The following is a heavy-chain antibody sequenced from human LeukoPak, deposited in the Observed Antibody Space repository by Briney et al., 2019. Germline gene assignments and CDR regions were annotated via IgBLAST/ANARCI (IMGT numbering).Heavy chain of an antibody. CDR1: GGTFSSYA. CDR2: IIPIFGTA. D-gene: IGHD6-13*01. CDR3: ARDAHGGSSSWYYYYYGMDV. Sequence: ASVKVSCKASGGTFSSYAISWVRQAPGQGLEWMGGIIPIFGTANYAQKFQGRVTITADESTSTAYMELSSLRSEDTAVYYCARDAHGGSSSWYYYYYGMDVWGQGTTVTVSS. V-gene: IGHV1-69*13. J-gene: IGHJ6*02.